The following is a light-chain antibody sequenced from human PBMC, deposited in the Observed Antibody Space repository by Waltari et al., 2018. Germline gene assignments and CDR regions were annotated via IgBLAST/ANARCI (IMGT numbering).Light chain of an antibody. J-gene: IGKJ1*01. CDR2: GAS. V-gene: IGKV3-20*01. CDR1: QFINNNY. CDR3: QQYGASPGT. Sequence: IVLTQSPSTLSLSPGDSATLPCRASQFINNNYLAWFQQKPGQAPRLLIYGASKRAAGIPDRFSGRGSGTDFSLAISRLEPEDFAVYHCQQYGASPGTFGQGTKVEIK.